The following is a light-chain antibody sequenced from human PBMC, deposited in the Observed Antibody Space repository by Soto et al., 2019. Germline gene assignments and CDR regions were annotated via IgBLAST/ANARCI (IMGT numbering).Light chain of an antibody. CDR3: QQYYSGLWT. V-gene: IGKV4-1*01. CDR2: WAS. CDR1: QSVLYSVNNENY. Sequence: DIVMTQSPDSLAVSLGERATINCKSSQSVLYSVNNENYLAWYQQQPGQPPKLLIYWASTRESGVPDRFSGSGSGTDFTLTISSLQAEDVAVYYCQQYYSGLWTLGQGTKVEIK. J-gene: IGKJ1*01.